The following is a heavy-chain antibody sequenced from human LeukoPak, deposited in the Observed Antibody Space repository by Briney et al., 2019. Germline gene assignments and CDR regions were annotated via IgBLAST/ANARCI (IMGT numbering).Heavy chain of an antibody. D-gene: IGHD3-10*01. CDR1: GFTFSSYS. CDR2: ISSSSSYI. Sequence: GGSLRLSCAASGFTFSSYSMNWVRQAPGKGLEWVSSISSSSSYIYYTDSVKGRFTISRDNAKNSLYLQMNSLRAEDTAVYYCASGMVRGVITQAFVPYYYYGMDVWGQGTTVTVSS. CDR3: ASGMVRGVITQAFVPYYYYGMDV. J-gene: IGHJ6*02. V-gene: IGHV3-21*01.